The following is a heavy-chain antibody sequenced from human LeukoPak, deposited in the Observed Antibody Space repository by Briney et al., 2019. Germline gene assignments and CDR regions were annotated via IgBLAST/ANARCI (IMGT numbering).Heavy chain of an antibody. D-gene: IGHD3-3*01. CDR2: ISYDGSNK. V-gene: IGHV3-30*04. Sequence: PGGSLRLSCAASGFTFSSYAIHWVRQAPGKGLEWVAVISYDGSNKYYADSVKGRFTISRDNSKNTLYLQMNSLRAEDTAVYYCAGGEYDFWSGYYLGGLYWGQGTLVTVSS. CDR3: AGGEYDFWSGYYLGGLY. CDR1: GFTFSSYA. J-gene: IGHJ4*02.